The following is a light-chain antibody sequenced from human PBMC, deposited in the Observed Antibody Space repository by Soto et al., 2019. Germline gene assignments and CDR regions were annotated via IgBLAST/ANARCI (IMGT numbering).Light chain of an antibody. V-gene: IGLV1-44*01. Sequence: QLVLTQPPSASGTPGQRVTISCSGSSSNIGSNTVNWYQQLPGTAPKPLIYSNNQRPSGVPDRFSGSKSGTSASLAISGLQSEDEADYYCAAWDDSPNAPVFGGGTKLTVL. CDR2: SNN. CDR3: AAWDDSPNAPV. J-gene: IGLJ2*01. CDR1: SSNIGSNT.